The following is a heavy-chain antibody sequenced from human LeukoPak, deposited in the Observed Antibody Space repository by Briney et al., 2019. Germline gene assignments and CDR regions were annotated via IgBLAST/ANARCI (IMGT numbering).Heavy chain of an antibody. CDR3: ARAGYYYGSGSYYNTPHFDY. J-gene: IGHJ4*02. Sequence: PSETLSLTCTVSGGSISSYYWSWIRQPPGKGLEWIGYIYYSGSTYYNPSLKSRVTISVDTSKNQFSLKLSSVTAADTAVYYCARAGYYYGSGSYYNTPHFDYWGQGTLVTVSS. D-gene: IGHD3-10*01. CDR2: IYYSGST. V-gene: IGHV4-59*01. CDR1: GGSISSYY.